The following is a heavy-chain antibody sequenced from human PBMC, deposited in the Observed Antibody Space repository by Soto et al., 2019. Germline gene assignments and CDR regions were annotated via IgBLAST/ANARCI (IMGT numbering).Heavy chain of an antibody. CDR1: GFTVSSKY. J-gene: IGHJ4*02. V-gene: IGHV3-53*01. Sequence: EVQLVESGGGLIQPGGSLRLSCAASGFTVSSKYMTWVRQAPGKGLEWVSVIYGGGTTYYADSVKGRFTISRDKSKNTLYLQVTSLRAEDTAVYYCVQTTGWPGFDFWGQGTLVTVSS. CDR3: VQTTGWPGFDF. CDR2: IYGGGTT. D-gene: IGHD6-19*01.